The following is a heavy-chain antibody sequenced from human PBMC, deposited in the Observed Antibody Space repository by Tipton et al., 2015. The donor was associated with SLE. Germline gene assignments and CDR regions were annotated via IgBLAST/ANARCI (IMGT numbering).Heavy chain of an antibody. J-gene: IGHJ4*02. V-gene: IGHV3-21*01. CDR2: ISSSSSYI. CDR3: AREKRHDYGGGSADY. D-gene: IGHD4-23*01. CDR1: GFTFSSYF. Sequence: SLRLSCAASGFTFSSYFIKWVRQAPGKGLEWVSSISSSSSYIYYADSVKGRFTISRDNAKNSLYLQMNSLRAEDTAVYYCAREKRHDYGGGSADYWGQGTLVTVSS.